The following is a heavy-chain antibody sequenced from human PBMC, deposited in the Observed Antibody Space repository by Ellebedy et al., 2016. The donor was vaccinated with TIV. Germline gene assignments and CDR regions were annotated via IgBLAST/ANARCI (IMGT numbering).Heavy chain of an antibody. CDR3: AGAYGDYVPLIEY. CDR2: ISSSSSTI. J-gene: IGHJ4*02. D-gene: IGHD4-17*01. Sequence: GESLKISXAASGFTFSIYSMNWVRQAPGKGLEWVSYISSSSSTIYSADSVKGRFTISRDNAKNSLYLQMNSLRAEDTAVYYCAGAYGDYVPLIEYWGQGTLVTVSS. V-gene: IGHV3-48*04. CDR1: GFTFSIYS.